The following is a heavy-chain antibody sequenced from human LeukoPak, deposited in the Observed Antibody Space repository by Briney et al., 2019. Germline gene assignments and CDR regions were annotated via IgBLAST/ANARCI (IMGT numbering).Heavy chain of an antibody. V-gene: IGHV1-69*13. D-gene: IGHD5-18*01. CDR1: GGTFSSYA. CDR2: IIPIFGTA. J-gene: IGHJ3*02. CDR3: ARSSQDTAMANAFDI. Sequence: GASVKVSCKASGGTFSSYAISWVRQAPGQGLEWMGGIIPIFGTANYAQKFQGRVTITADESTSTAYMELSSLRSEDTAVYYCARSSQDTAMANAFDIWGQGTMVTVSS.